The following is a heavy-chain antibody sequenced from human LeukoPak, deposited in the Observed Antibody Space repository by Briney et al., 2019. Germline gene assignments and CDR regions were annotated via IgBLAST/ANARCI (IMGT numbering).Heavy chain of an antibody. V-gene: IGHV3-53*01. CDR1: GLXVSNNY. Sequence: GGSLRLSCAVSGLXVSNNYISWVRQAPGKGLEWVSVIYSGGSTYYADSVKGRFTISRDNSKNTVYLQMNSLRDEDTAVYYCARNVGYWGQGTLVTVSS. D-gene: IGHD1-26*01. J-gene: IGHJ4*02. CDR2: IYSGGST. CDR3: ARNVGY.